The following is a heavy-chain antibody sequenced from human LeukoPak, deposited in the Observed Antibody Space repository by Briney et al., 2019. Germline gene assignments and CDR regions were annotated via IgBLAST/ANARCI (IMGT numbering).Heavy chain of an antibody. CDR1: GGSISRYY. J-gene: IGHJ4*02. D-gene: IGHD2-15*01. Sequence: SETLSLTCTVSGGSISRYYRSWIRQPPGEGLECLGNVYNSGDANYNPSLTSRVTMSIDTSKNQLSLIVRSVTAADTAVYYCARASGIAEFDYWGQGILVTVSS. CDR3: ARASGIAEFDY. CDR2: VYNSGDA. V-gene: IGHV4-59*01.